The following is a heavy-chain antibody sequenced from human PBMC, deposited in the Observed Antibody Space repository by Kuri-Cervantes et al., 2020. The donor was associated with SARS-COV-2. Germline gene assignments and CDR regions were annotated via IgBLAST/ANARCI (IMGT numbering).Heavy chain of an antibody. V-gene: IGHV3-30-3*01. CDR3: ARDRSTHYFDY. J-gene: IGHJ4*02. CDR1: GFTFSSYA. CDR2: ISYDGSNK. Sequence: GGSLRLSCAASGFTFSSYAMHWVRQAPGKGLEWVAVISYDGSNKYYADSVKGRFTISRDNSKNTLYLQMNSLRAEGTAVYYCARDRSTHYFDYWGQGTLVTVSS.